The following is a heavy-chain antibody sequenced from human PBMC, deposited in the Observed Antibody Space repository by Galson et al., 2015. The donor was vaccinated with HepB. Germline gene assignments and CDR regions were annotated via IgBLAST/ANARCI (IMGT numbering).Heavy chain of an antibody. J-gene: IGHJ3*02. Sequence: SLRLSCAASGFTFSGYDMHRVRQAPGKGLEWVTYISYDGTNKFYINSVKGRFTISRDNSKNTVSLQMTSLRVDDTAVYYCARPGAAGYSSGWYGGNDVFDIWGLGTMVTVSS. V-gene: IGHV3-30-3*01. CDR1: GFTFSGYD. CDR2: ISYDGTNK. D-gene: IGHD6-19*01. CDR3: ARPGAAGYSSGWYGGNDVFDI.